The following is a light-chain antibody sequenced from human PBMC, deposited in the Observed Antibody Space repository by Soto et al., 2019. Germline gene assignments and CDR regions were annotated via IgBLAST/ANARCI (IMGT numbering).Light chain of an antibody. CDR3: QQYDRSPYT. V-gene: IGKV3D-20*01. CDR2: DAS. J-gene: IGKJ2*01. CDR1: QSVCSSY. Sequence: EIVLTQSPATLSLSPGERATLSCRASQSVCSSYLAWYQQKPGLAPRLLIYDASSRATGIPDRFSGSGSGTDFTLTISRLEPEDFAVYYCQQYDRSPYTFGQGTKLEIK.